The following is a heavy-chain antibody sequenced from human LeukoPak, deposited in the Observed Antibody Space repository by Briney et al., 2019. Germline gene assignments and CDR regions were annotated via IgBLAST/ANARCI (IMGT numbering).Heavy chain of an antibody. CDR3: ASELRHQDY. D-gene: IGHD2-15*01. V-gene: IGHV1-8*02. Sequence: ASVRVSCKASGYTFTGYSMHWVRQAPGQGLEWMGYMNPNSGNRGSAQKFQGRLTMTSNTSISTAYMELSSLMSEDTAVYYCASELRHQDYWGQGTLVTVSS. CDR2: MNPNSGNR. J-gene: IGHJ4*02. CDR1: GYTFTGYS.